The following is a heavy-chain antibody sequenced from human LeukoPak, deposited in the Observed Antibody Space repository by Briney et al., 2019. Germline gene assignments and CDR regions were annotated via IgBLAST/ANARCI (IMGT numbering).Heavy chain of an antibody. D-gene: IGHD3-10*01. V-gene: IGHV1-2*02. J-gene: IGHJ5*02. Sequence: ASVKVSRKASGYTFTGYYMHWVRQAPGQGLEWMGWINPNSGGTNYARKFQGRVTMTRDTSISTAYMELSRLRSDDTAVYYCARDMVRGVISQRRWFDPWGQGTLVTVSS. CDR2: INPNSGGT. CDR3: ARDMVRGVISQRRWFDP. CDR1: GYTFTGYY.